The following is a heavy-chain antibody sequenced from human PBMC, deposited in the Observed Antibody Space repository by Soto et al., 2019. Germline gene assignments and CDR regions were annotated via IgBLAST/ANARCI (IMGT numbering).Heavy chain of an antibody. Sequence: SETLSLTCTVSGGSISSSSYYWGWIRQPPGKGLEWIGSIYYSGSTYYNPSLKSRVTISVDTSKNQFSLKLSSVTAADTAVYYCARFYYYGSRREQRFDPWGQGTLVTVSS. CDR3: ARFYYYGSRREQRFDP. V-gene: IGHV4-39*01. CDR2: IYYSGST. D-gene: IGHD3-10*01. CDR1: GGSISSSSYY. J-gene: IGHJ5*02.